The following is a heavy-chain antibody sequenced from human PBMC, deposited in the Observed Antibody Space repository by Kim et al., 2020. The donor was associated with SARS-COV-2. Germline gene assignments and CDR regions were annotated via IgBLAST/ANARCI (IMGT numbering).Heavy chain of an antibody. J-gene: IGHJ4*02. CDR3: ARWDTAMANRCDY. Sequence: YSPSFQGHVTISADKSISTAYLQWSSLKASDTAMYYCARWDTAMANRCDYWGQGTLVTVSS. D-gene: IGHD5-18*01. V-gene: IGHV5-10-1*01.